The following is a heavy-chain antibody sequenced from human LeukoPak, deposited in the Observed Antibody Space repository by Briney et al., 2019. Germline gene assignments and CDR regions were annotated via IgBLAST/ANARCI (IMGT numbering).Heavy chain of an antibody. V-gene: IGHV1-2*02. D-gene: IGHD3-22*01. CDR3: ARDMRDTMIVVVITGFDP. Sequence: ASVKVSCKASGYTFTGYYMHWVRQAPGQGLEWMGWINPNSGGTNYAQKFQGRVTMTGDTSISTAYMELSRLRSDDTAVYYCARDMRDTMIVVVITGFDPWGQGTLVTVSS. CDR2: INPNSGGT. J-gene: IGHJ5*02. CDR1: GYTFTGYY.